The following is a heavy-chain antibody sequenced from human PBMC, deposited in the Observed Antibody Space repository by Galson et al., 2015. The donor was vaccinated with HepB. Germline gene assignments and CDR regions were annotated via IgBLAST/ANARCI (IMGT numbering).Heavy chain of an antibody. V-gene: IGHV3-30-3*01. J-gene: IGHJ6*02. CDR3: ARDLDDDFWSGYRHYYYYGMDV. Sequence: SLRLSCAASGFTFSSYAMHWVRQAPGKGLEWVAVIPYDGSKKYYADSVKGRFTISRDNSKNTLYLQMNSLRAEDTAVYYCARDLDDDFWSGYRHYYYYGMDVWGQGTTVTVSS. D-gene: IGHD3-3*01. CDR2: IPYDGSKK. CDR1: GFTFSSYA.